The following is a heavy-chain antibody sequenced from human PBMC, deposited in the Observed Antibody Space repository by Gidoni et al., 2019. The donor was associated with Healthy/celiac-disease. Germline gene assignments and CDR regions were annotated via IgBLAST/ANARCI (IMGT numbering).Heavy chain of an antibody. J-gene: IGHJ4*02. V-gene: IGHV1-69*01. Sequence: QVQLVQSGAEVKKPGSSVKVSCKASGGTFSSYAISWVRQAPGQGLEWMGGIIPIFSTANYAQKCQGRVTITADESTSTAYMELSSLRAEDTAVYYCARGEGWSGYSGDFDYWGQGTLVTVSS. D-gene: IGHD3-3*01. CDR1: GGTFSSYA. CDR2: IIPIFSTA. CDR3: ARGEGWSGYSGDFDY.